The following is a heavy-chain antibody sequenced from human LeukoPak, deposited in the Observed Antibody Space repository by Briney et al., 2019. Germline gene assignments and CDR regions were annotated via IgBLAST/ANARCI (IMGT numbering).Heavy chain of an antibody. J-gene: IGHJ4*02. CDR3: AKDSRYSTIFGVVIGPNFDY. CDR2: ISSSSSYI. Sequence: PGGSLRLSCAASGFTFSSYSMNWVRQAPGKGLEWVSSISSSSSYIYYADSVKGRFTISRDNAKNSLYLQMNSLRAEDTAVYYCAKDSRYSTIFGVVIGPNFDYWGQGTLVTVSS. D-gene: IGHD3-3*01. CDR1: GFTFSSYS. V-gene: IGHV3-21*01.